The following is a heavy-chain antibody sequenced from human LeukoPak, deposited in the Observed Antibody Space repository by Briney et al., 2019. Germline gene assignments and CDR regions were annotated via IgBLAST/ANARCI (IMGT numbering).Heavy chain of an antibody. Sequence: GGSLRLSCTASGFTFSSYSMNWVRQAPGKGLEWVSSISSTSSYIYYADSVKGRFTISRDNAKNSLYLQMNSLRAEDTAVYYCARDLRGLPFDYWGQGTLVTVS. V-gene: IGHV3-21*01. J-gene: IGHJ4*02. D-gene: IGHD3/OR15-3a*01. CDR3: ARDLRGLPFDY. CDR2: ISSTSSYI. CDR1: GFTFSSYS.